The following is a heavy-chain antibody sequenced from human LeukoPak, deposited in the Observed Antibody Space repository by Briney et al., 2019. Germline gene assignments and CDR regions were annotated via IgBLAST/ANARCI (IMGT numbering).Heavy chain of an antibody. CDR3: ARQTPYSGNHYFDY. CDR1: GGSISGHY. V-gene: IGHV4-4*09. Sequence: SETLSLTCTVSGGSISGHYWSWIRQSPGKGLEWIGYIDPTGLTSYNPSLNSRVPISEDTSKNQFSLKVRSVTTADTAVYFCARQTPYSGNHYFDYWGQGTLVTVSS. J-gene: IGHJ4*02. CDR2: IDPTGLT. D-gene: IGHD1-26*01.